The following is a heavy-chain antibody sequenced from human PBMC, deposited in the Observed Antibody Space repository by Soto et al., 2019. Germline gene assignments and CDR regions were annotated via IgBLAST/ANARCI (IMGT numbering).Heavy chain of an antibody. J-gene: IGHJ6*02. V-gene: IGHV3-30*18. CDR3: AKLPGTQDYYYYGMDV. CDR2: ISYDGSNK. CDR1: GFTFSSYG. D-gene: IGHD6-13*01. Sequence: QVQLVESGGGVVQPGRSLRLSCAASGFTFSSYGMHWVRQAPGKGLEWVAVISYDGSNKYYADSVKGRFTISRDNSKNXLYRQMNSLRAEDTAVYYCAKLPGTQDYYYYGMDVWGQGTTVTVSS.